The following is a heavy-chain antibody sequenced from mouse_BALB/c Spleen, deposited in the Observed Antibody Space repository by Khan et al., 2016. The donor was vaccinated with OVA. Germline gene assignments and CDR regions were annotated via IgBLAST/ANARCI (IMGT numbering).Heavy chain of an antibody. J-gene: IGHJ2*01. Sequence: EVELVESGGDLVKSGGSLKLSCAVSGFTFSSYVMSWVRQTPEKRLEWVASISSGGTPAYPDSLKGRFTISRDNARNIMYLQMSSRRSEDTSMYYCVREAYRYDEYYFDYWGQGTTLTVSS. CDR2: ISSGGTP. CDR3: VREAYRYDEYYFDY. D-gene: IGHD2-14*01. CDR1: GFTFSSYV. V-gene: IGHV5-6-5*01.